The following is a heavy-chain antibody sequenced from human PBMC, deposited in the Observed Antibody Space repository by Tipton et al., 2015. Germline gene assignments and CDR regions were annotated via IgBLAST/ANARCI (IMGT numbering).Heavy chain of an antibody. CDR2: IHHSGDT. Sequence: LRLSCDVSGYSISSGYYWVWIRQPPVKGLEWIGNIHHSGDTYYNPSLKSRVTISVDTSKSQFSLKLSSVTASDTAVYYCARARGRHGGLFDSWGQGILVTVSS. CDR3: ARARGRHGGLFDS. J-gene: IGHJ4*02. D-gene: IGHD4-23*01. CDR1: GYSISSGYY. V-gene: IGHV4-38-2*01.